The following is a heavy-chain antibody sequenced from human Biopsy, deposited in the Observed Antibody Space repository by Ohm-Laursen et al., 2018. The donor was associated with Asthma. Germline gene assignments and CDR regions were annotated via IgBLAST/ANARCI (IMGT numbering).Heavy chain of an antibody. CDR2: ISYDGSNK. CDR1: GFTFSSYG. CDR3: AKAERYFDWYWFDP. J-gene: IGHJ5*02. V-gene: IGHV3-30*18. Sequence: SLRLSCTASGFTFSSYGMHWVRQAPGKGLEWVAVISYDGSNKYYTDSVKGRFTISRDNSKNTLYLQMNSLRAEDTAVYYCAKAERYFDWYWFDPWGQGTLVTVSS. D-gene: IGHD3-9*01.